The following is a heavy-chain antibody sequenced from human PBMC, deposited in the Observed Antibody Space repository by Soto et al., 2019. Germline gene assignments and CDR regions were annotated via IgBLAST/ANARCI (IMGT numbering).Heavy chain of an antibody. CDR1: GFTFNNYA. CDR2: ISGSGGNT. CDR3: AKDRKGSITATGRAFDS. D-gene: IGHD6-13*01. V-gene: IGHV3-23*01. J-gene: IGHJ4*02. Sequence: GGSLRLSCAASGFTFNNYAMSWVRQAPGKELEWVSGISGSGGNTYYADSVEGRFTISRDNSKNALYLQINGLRAEDTAVYYCAKDRKGSITATGRAFDSWGQGTLVTVSS.